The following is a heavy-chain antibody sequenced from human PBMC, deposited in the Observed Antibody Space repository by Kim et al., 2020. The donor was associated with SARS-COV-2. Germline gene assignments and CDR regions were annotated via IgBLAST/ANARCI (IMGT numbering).Heavy chain of an antibody. CDR1: GGSISSSSYY. CDR3: ARDLGYDILTGYLNDAFDI. J-gene: IGHJ3*02. V-gene: IGHV4-39*07. CDR2: IYYSGST. D-gene: IGHD3-9*01. Sequence: SETLSLTCTVSGGSISSSSYYWGWIRQPPGKGLEWIGSIYYSGSTYYNPSLKSRVTISVDTSKNQFSLKLSSVTAADTAVYYCARDLGYDILTGYLNDAFDIWGQGTMVTVSS.